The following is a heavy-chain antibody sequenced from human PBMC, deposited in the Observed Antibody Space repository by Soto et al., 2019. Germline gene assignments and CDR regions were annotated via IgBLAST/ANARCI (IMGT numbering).Heavy chain of an antibody. CDR3: AMSGLPFDS. CDR1: GFTFSSYA. J-gene: IGHJ4*02. V-gene: IGHV3-64*01. Sequence: EVQLVESGGGLVQPGGSLRLSCAASGFTFSSYAMHWVRQAPGKGLEYGSGISSNGGRTYYTNSVKGRFTISRDNSKKTLYLQVGRLRAEDMGVYSSAMSGLPFDSGGQGTWVTVSS. CDR2: ISSNGGRT. D-gene: IGHD2-21*02.